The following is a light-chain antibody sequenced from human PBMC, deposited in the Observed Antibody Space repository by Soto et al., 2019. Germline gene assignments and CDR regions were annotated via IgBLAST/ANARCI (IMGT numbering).Light chain of an antibody. Sequence: EIVLTQSPGTLSLSPGERATLSCRASQSVSSSYLAWYQQKPGQAPRLLIYGASSRATGIPDRLSGSGSGTDFTLTISRLEPEDCAVYYCQQYGSSPPWTCGHGTKVEIK. J-gene: IGKJ1*01. CDR2: GAS. CDR1: QSVSSSY. CDR3: QQYGSSPPWT. V-gene: IGKV3-20*01.